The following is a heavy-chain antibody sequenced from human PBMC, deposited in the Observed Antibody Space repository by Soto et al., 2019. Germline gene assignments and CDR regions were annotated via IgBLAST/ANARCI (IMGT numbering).Heavy chain of an antibody. J-gene: IGHJ4*02. V-gene: IGHV4-30-4*01. CDR3: ARDESWIQLWPRV. D-gene: IGHD5-18*01. Sequence: SETLSLTCAVSGGSIISGDYYWSLIRQPPGKGLEWIGYIYYSGSTYYNPSLKSRVTISVDTSKNQFSLKLSSVTAADTAVYYCARDESWIQLWPRVWGQGTLVTVSS. CDR2: IYYSGST. CDR1: GGSIISGDYY.